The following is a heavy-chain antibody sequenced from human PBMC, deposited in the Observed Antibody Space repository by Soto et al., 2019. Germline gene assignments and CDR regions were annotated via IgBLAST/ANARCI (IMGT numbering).Heavy chain of an antibody. V-gene: IGHV1-3*01. CDR2: INAGNGNT. Sequence: ASVKVSCKASGYTFTSYAMHWVRQAPGQRLEWMGWINAGNGNTKYSQKFQGRVTITRDTSASTAYMELSNLRSEDTAVYYCAREVVRGFWFDPWGQGTLVTVSS. D-gene: IGHD2-15*01. CDR3: AREVVRGFWFDP. J-gene: IGHJ5*02. CDR1: GYTFTSYA.